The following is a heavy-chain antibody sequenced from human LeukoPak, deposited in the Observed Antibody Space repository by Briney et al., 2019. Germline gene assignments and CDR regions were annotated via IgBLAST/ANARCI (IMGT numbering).Heavy chain of an antibody. CDR2: ISYIGST. V-gene: IGHV4-59*01. CDR3: ARSGGRDGYNFDD. D-gene: IGHD5-24*01. J-gene: IGHJ4*02. CDR1: GASLSSYY. Sequence: SETLSLTCTVSGASLSSYYWSWLRQPPARGLEWIGYISYIGSTNYNPSLKSRVTISVDTSKNQFSLKLSSVTAADTAVYFCARSGGRDGYNFDDWGQGTLVTVSS.